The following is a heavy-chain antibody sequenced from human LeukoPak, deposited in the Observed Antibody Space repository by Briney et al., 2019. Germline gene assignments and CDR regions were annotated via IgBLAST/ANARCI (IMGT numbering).Heavy chain of an antibody. V-gene: IGHV1-69*05. J-gene: IGHJ1*01. CDR2: IIPIFGTA. D-gene: IGHD2-2*01. CDR3: AGGYCSSTSCYREYFQH. Sequence: SVKVSCKASGYTFTSYAMHWVRQAPGQGLEWMGGIIPIFGTANYAQKLQGRVTITTDESTSTAYMELSSLRSEDTAVYYCAGGYCSSTSCYREYFQHWGQGTLVIVSS. CDR1: GYTFTSYA.